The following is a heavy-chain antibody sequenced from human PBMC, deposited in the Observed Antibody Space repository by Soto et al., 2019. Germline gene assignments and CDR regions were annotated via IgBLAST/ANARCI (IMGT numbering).Heavy chain of an antibody. Sequence: QVQLQESGPGLVKPSQTLSLTCTVSGGSISSGGYYWSWIRQHPGKGLEWIGYIYYSGSTYYNPSLKSRVTISVDTSKSQCSLKLSSVTAADTAVYYCARVSLYCTNGVCSSQLGINFDYWGQGTLVTVSS. CDR3: ARVSLYCTNGVCSSQLGINFDY. D-gene: IGHD2-8*01. J-gene: IGHJ4*02. CDR1: GGSISSGGYY. V-gene: IGHV4-31*03. CDR2: IYYSGST.